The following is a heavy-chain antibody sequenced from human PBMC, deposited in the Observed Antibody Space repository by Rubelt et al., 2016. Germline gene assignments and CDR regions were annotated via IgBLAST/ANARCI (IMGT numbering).Heavy chain of an antibody. V-gene: IGHV5-10-1*01. D-gene: IGHD1-1*01. J-gene: IGHJ3*02. Sequence: SPSFQGHVTISAEKSISTAYLQWSSLKASDTAMYYCARRGTTKREAFDIWGQGTMVTVSS. CDR3: ARRGTTKREAFDI.